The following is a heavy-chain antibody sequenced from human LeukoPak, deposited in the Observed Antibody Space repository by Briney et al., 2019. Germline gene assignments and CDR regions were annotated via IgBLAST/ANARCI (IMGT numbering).Heavy chain of an antibody. D-gene: IGHD6-13*01. CDR1: GYTFTGYY. Sequence: ASVKVSCKASGYTFTGYYMHWVRQAPGQGLEWMGWINPNSGGTNYAQKFQGRVTMTRDTSISTAYMELSRLRSDDTAVYYCARVARAYNSSSWYFDYWGQGTLVTVSS. CDR2: INPNSGGT. J-gene: IGHJ4*02. V-gene: IGHV1-2*02. CDR3: ARVARAYNSSSWYFDY.